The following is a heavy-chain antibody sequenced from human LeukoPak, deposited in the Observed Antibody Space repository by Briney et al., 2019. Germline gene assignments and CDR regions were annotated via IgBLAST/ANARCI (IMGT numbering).Heavy chain of an antibody. Sequence: GEALKISCKGSGYSFTSYWINWVRQMPGKGLEWMGRIDPSDSYTNSSPSFQGHVTISADKSISTVYLQWSSLKASDTAMYYCARHTSYSGSRYLGYWGQGTLVTVS. J-gene: IGHJ4*02. CDR2: IDPSDSYT. D-gene: IGHD6-13*01. CDR3: ARHTSYSGSRYLGY. CDR1: GYSFTSYW. V-gene: IGHV5-10-1*01.